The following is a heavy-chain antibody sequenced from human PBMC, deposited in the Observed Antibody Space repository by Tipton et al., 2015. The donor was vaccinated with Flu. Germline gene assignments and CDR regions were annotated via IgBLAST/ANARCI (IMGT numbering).Heavy chain of an antibody. V-gene: IGHV4-38-2*02. CDR2: ILHLGTT. Sequence: TLSLTCTVSGGSISSYYWGWIRQPPGKGLEWIGSILHLGTTFSNPSLRSRVTISLDTSKNQFSLKLSSVTAADTAVYYCARDQRNRDHTGVNWFDPWGQGTLVTVSS. CDR3: ARDQRNRDHTGVNWFDP. D-gene: IGHD7-27*01. J-gene: IGHJ5*02. CDR1: GGSISSYY.